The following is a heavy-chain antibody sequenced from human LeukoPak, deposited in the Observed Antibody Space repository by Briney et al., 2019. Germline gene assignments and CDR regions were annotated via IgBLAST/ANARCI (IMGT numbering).Heavy chain of an antibody. CDR1: GGSISSYY. CDR3: ARTPGSGSYSYYFDY. D-gene: IGHD1-26*01. Sequence: SQTLSLTCNVSGGSISSYYWSWIRQPPGKGLEWIGYIYYSGSTNYNPSLKSRVTISVDTSKNQFSLKLSSVTAADTAVYYCARTPGSGSYSYYFDYWGQGTLVTVSS. J-gene: IGHJ4*02. CDR2: IYYSGST. V-gene: IGHV4-59*01.